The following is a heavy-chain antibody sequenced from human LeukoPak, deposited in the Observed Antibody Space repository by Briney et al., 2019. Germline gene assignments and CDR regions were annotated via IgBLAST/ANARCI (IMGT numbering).Heavy chain of an antibody. CDR3: AKDGDQWELNYYYYMDV. Sequence: GGSLRLSCAASGFTFSSYGMHWVRQAPGKGLEWVAFIRYDGSNKYYADSVKGRFIISRDNSKNTLYLQMNSLRAEDTAVYYCAKDGDQWELNYYYYMDVWGKGTTVTISS. CDR2: IRYDGSNK. J-gene: IGHJ6*03. CDR1: GFTFSSYG. D-gene: IGHD1-26*01. V-gene: IGHV3-30*02.